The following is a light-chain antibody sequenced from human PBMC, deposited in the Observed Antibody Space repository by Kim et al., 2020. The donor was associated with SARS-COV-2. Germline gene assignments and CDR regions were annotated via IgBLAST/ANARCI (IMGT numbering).Light chain of an antibody. CDR3: CSPHAGGLHWV. V-gene: IGLV2-11*03. CDR2: SVS. J-gene: IGLJ3*02. Sequence: QSVTIPCTGTSSDVGAHYLVSWYQQHPDKAPKLMISSVSKRPSGVPDRFSGSKSGNTASLTISGLQADDEADYYCCSPHAGGLHWVFGGGTKLTVL. CDR1: SSDVGAHYL.